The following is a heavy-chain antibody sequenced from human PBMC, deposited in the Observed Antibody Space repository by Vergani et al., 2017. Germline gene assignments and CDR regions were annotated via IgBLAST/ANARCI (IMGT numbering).Heavy chain of an antibody. CDR2: IYPSGNT. Sequence: VQLQESGPGLVKPSETLSLTCAVSGYSINSDFYWGWIRQPPGKGLEWIATIYPSGNTYYNPSLNSRLTMSVDTSKNQFSLKLNSMTAADTAVYYCARRPTWELGAFDIWGQGTLVTVSS. D-gene: IGHD1-26*01. CDR3: ARRPTWELGAFDI. CDR1: GYSINSDFY. V-gene: IGHV4-38-2*01. J-gene: IGHJ3*02.